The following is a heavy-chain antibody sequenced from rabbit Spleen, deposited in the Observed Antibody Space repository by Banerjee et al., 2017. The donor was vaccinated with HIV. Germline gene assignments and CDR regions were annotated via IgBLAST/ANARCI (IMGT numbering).Heavy chain of an antibody. CDR1: GIDFSRHYD. CDR3: ARDTGSSFSTYGMDL. V-gene: IGHV1S45*01. Sequence: QEQLEESGGGLVKPGGTLTLTCKASGIDFSRHYDMCWVRQAPGKGLEWIACIYAGSSGTTYYASGAKGRFTISKTSSTTVTLQMTSLTAADTATYFCARDTGSSFSTYGMDLWGPGTLVTVS. D-gene: IGHD8-1*01. J-gene: IGHJ6*01. CDR2: IYAGSSGTT.